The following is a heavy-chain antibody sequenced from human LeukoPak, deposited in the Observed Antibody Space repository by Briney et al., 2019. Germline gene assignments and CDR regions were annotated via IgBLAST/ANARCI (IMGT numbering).Heavy chain of an antibody. V-gene: IGHV3-74*01. CDR1: GFTFSSYW. J-gene: IGHJ4*02. CDR2: INSDGSST. D-gene: IGHD1-26*01. Sequence: PTGGSLRLSCAASGFTFSSYWTHWVRQAPGKGLVWVSRINSDGSSTSYADSVKGRFTISRDNAKNTLYLQMNSLRTEDTAVYYCARDRPIVGASDYWGQGTLVTVSS. CDR3: ARDRPIVGASDY.